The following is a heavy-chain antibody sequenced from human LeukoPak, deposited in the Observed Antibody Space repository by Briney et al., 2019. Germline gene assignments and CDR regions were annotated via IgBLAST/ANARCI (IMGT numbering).Heavy chain of an antibody. Sequence: PRGSLRLSCAASGFTFSGYIMNWVRQAPGKGLDWVSFIGTSGNPIYYADSVKGRFTVSRDNAQNSLYLQMNSLRAEDTAVYYCARDQWLDYWGQGTLVTVSS. J-gene: IGHJ4*02. CDR3: ARDQWLDY. D-gene: IGHD6-19*01. CDR2: IGTSGNPI. V-gene: IGHV3-48*01. CDR1: GFTFSGYI.